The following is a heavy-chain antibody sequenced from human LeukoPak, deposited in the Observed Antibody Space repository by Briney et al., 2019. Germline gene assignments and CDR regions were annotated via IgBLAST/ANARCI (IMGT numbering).Heavy chain of an antibody. CDR2: INPSGDST. CDR3: AKLAASETGEGP. D-gene: IGHD6-13*01. CDR1: GYTFTSNH. J-gene: IGHJ5*02. Sequence: GASVKVSCKASGYTFTSNHIHCVRQAPGQGLEWMGVINPSGDSTSYAQKFQGRVTMTRDTSTSTVYMELSSLRSEDTAIYYCAKLAASETGEGPWGQGTLVTVSS. V-gene: IGHV1-46*01.